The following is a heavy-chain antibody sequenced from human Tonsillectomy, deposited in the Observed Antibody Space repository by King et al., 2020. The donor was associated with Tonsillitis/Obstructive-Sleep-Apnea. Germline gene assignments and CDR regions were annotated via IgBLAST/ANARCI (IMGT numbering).Heavy chain of an antibody. CDR2: INPSGGST. D-gene: IGHD1-26*01. CDR3: ARGGSYRGWAMDV. V-gene: IGHV1-46*01. CDR1: GYTFTNHY. J-gene: IGHJ6*03. Sequence: QLVQSGAEVVKPGASVKVSCKASGYTFTNHYMHWVRQAPGQGLEWMAMINPSGGSTIYAQKFQGRVILTRDTSTDTVYMELSSLRSGDTALYYCARGGSYRGWAMDVWGKGTAVTVSS.